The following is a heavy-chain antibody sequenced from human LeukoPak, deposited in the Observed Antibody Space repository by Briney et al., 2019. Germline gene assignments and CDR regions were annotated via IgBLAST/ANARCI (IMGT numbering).Heavy chain of an antibody. D-gene: IGHD4-17*01. CDR1: GGSISSSNYY. Sequence: SETLSLTCTVSGGSISSSNYYWGWIRQPPGKGLEWIGSIYYSGNTYYNPSLKSRVTISVDTSKNQFSLKLSSVTAADTAVYYCARGGKGRDYGDYVFDYWGQGTLVTVSS. CDR2: IYYSGNT. CDR3: ARGGKGRDYGDYVFDY. J-gene: IGHJ4*02. V-gene: IGHV4-39*01.